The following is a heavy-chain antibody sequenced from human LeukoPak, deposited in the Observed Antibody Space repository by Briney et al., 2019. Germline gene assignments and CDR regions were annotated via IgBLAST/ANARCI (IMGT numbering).Heavy chain of an antibody. CDR3: ARAAYCYDSSGYYFDY. J-gene: IGHJ4*02. Sequence: SVKVSCKASGGTFSSYTISWVRQAPGQGLEWMGRIIPILGIANYAQKFQGRVTITADKSTSTAYMELSSLRSEDTAVYYCARAAYCYDSSGYYFDYWGQGTLVTVSS. D-gene: IGHD3-22*01. CDR2: IIPILGIA. CDR1: GGTFSSYT. V-gene: IGHV1-69*02.